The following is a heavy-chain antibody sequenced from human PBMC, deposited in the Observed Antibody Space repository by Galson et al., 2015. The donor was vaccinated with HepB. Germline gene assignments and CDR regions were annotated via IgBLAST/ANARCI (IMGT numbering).Heavy chain of an antibody. CDR2: IWNDGSNN. Sequence: SLRLSCAASGFTFRGHSMHWVRQAPGKGLEWVAVIWNDGSNNDYADSVRGRFTISRDNSKNTVYLQMNSLRAEDTAVYSCARESEVSGWYFFDYWGQGTLVTVSS. CDR3: ARESEVSGWYFFDY. V-gene: IGHV3-33*08. J-gene: IGHJ4*02. D-gene: IGHD6-19*01. CDR1: GFTFRGHS.